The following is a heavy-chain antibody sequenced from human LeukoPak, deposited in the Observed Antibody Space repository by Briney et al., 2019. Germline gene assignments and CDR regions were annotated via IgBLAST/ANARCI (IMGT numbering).Heavy chain of an antibody. Sequence: PGGSLRLSCAASEFTVSSNYMSWVRQAPGKGLEWVSGLYSGGSTDYADSVKGRFTISRDNSKNTLYLQMNSLRAEDTAVYYCARGPGSRGIFDYWGQGTLVTVSS. D-gene: IGHD3-10*01. CDR3: ARGPGSRGIFDY. V-gene: IGHV3-53*01. J-gene: IGHJ4*02. CDR2: LYSGGST. CDR1: EFTVSSNY.